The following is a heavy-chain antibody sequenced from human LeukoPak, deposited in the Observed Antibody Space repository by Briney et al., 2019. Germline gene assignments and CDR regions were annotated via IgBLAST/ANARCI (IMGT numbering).Heavy chain of an antibody. CDR3: AKPRERYCSGGSCSTDY. J-gene: IGHJ4*02. CDR1: GSTFSSYA. CDR2: ISGSGGST. V-gene: IGHV3-23*01. Sequence: GGSLRLSCAASGSTFSSYAMSWVRQAPGKGLEWVSAISGSGGSTYYADSVKGRFTISRDNSKNTLYLQMNSLRAEDTAVYYCAKPRERYCSGGSCSTDYWGQGTLVTVSS. D-gene: IGHD2-15*01.